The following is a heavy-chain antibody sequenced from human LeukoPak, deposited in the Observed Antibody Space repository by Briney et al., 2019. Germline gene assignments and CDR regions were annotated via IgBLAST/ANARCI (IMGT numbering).Heavy chain of an antibody. Sequence: ASVKVSCKASGYTFTGYYMHWVRQAPGQGLEWMGWINPNSGGTNYAQKFQGRVTMTRDTSISTAYMELSRLRSDDTAVYYCARDRTSGTYFFDSWGQGTLVTVSS. CDR2: INPNSGGT. D-gene: IGHD1-26*01. CDR1: GYTFTGYY. V-gene: IGHV1-2*02. CDR3: ARDRTSGTYFFDS. J-gene: IGHJ4*02.